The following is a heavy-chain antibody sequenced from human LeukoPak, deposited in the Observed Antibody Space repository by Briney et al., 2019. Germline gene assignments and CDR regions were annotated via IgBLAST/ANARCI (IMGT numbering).Heavy chain of an antibody. CDR1: GGSIDSRSYY. CDR2: IYHSGST. Sequence: SETLSLTCTVSGGSIDSRSYYWDWIRQAPGKGLEWIGTIYHSGSTEYNTSLKSRVAIFVDTSKNLFSLILHSVAAADTAVYYCARRSEFDNTHYHYFDYWGQGALVTVSS. D-gene: IGHD2-15*01. J-gene: IGHJ4*02. V-gene: IGHV4-39*01. CDR3: ARRSEFDNTHYHYFDY.